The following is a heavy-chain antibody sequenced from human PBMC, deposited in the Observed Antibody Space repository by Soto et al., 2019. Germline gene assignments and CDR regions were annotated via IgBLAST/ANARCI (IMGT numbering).Heavy chain of an antibody. V-gene: IGHV4-59*01. CDR1: GGSTSSYY. J-gene: IGHJ4*02. D-gene: IGHD3-3*01. CDR2: IYYSGST. Sequence: SETLSLTCTVSGGSTSSYYWSWIRQPPGKGLEWIGYIYYSGSTNYNPSLKSRVTISVDTSKNQFSLKLSSVTAADTAVYYCARGSDTIFGVVDFDYWGQGTLVTVSS. CDR3: ARGSDTIFGVVDFDY.